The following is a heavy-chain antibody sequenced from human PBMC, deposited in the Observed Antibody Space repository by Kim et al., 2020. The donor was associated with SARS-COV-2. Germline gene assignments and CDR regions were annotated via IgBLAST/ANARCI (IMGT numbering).Heavy chain of an antibody. J-gene: IGHJ4*02. CDR3: ARPVSSAEYYFDY. V-gene: IGHV1-69*01. D-gene: IGHD6-25*01. Sequence: YAQKFQSRVTITADESTSTAYMELSSLRSEDAAVYYCARPVSSAEYYFDYWGQGTLVTVSS.